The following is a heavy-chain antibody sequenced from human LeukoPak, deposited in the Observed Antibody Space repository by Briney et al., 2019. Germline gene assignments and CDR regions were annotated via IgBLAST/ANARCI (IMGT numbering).Heavy chain of an antibody. Sequence: SETLSLTXAVYGGSFSGYYWSWIRQPPGKGLEWIGEINHSGSTNYNPSLKSRVTISVDTSKNQFSLKLSSVTAADTAVYYCARASQYYYDSSGYYRYYYYYYMDVWGKGTTVTVSS. D-gene: IGHD3-22*01. V-gene: IGHV4-34*01. CDR1: GGSFSGYY. CDR3: ARASQYYYDSSGYYRYYYYYYMDV. J-gene: IGHJ6*03. CDR2: INHSGST.